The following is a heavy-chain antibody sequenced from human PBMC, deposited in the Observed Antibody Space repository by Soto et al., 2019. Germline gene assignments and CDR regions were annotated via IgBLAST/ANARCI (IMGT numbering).Heavy chain of an antibody. V-gene: IGHV1-18*01. CDR2: ISAYNGNT. Sequence: GASVKVSCKASGYTFTSYGISWVRQAPGQGLDWMGWISAYNGNTNYAQKLQGRVTMTTDTSTSTAYMELRSLRSDDTAVYYCARTRGYSGYDAVDYWGQGTLVTVSS. CDR3: ARTRGYSGYDAVDY. CDR1: GYTFTSYG. J-gene: IGHJ4*02. D-gene: IGHD5-12*01.